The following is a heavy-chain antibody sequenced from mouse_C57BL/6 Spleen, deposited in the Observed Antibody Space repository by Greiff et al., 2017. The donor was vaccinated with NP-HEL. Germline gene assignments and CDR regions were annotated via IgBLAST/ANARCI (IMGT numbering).Heavy chain of an antibody. V-gene: IGHV1-64*01. CDR3: ARRVTAVVARGAYLDV. Sequence: QVQLQQPGAELVKPGASVKLSCKASGYTFTSYWMHWVKQRPGQGLEWIGMIHPNSGSTNYNEKFKSKATLTVDKSSSTAYMQLSSLTSEDSAVYYCARRVTAVVARGAYLDVWGTGTTVTVSS. D-gene: IGHD1-1*01. CDR1: GYTFTSYW. J-gene: IGHJ1*03. CDR2: IHPNSGST.